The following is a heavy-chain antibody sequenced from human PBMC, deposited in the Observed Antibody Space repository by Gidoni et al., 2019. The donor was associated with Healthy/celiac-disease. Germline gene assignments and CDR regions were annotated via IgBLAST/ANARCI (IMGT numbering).Heavy chain of an antibody. Sequence: EVQLVASGGGLVQPGGSLSLSCAASGFPFSSDEMNWVRQAPGKGLEWVSYISSRGSTIYYADSVKGRFTISRDNAKNSLYLQMNSLRAEDTAVYYCARGRVGDYNAFDIWGQGTMVTVSS. CDR3: ARGRVGDYNAFDI. D-gene: IGHD4-17*01. CDR1: GFPFSSDE. V-gene: IGHV3-48*03. J-gene: IGHJ3*02. CDR2: ISSRGSTI.